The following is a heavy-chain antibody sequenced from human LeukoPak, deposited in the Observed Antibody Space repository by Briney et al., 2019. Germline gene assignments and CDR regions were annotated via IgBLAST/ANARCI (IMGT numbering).Heavy chain of an antibody. CDR3: ARWAGRLISSSWLEY. D-gene: IGHD6-13*01. J-gene: IGHJ4*02. CDR2: ISAYNGNT. Sequence: GASVKVSCKASGGTFSSYAISWVRQAPGQGLEWMGWISAYNGNTNYAQKLQGRVTMTTDTSTTTAYMELRSLRSDDTAVYYCARWAGRLISSSWLEYWGQGTLVTVSS. CDR1: GGTFSSYA. V-gene: IGHV1-18*01.